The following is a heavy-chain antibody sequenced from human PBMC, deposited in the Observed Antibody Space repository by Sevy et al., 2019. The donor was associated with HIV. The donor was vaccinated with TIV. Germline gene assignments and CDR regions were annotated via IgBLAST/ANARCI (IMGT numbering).Heavy chain of an antibody. CDR2: ISYHGRDK. CDR3: AKDFTGYNGMDV. V-gene: IGHV3-30*18. D-gene: IGHD3-9*01. J-gene: IGHJ6*02. Sequence: GGSLRLSCVVSGFTFTTSGMHWVRQAPGKGLEWVAVISYHGRDKFYADSVKGRFTISRDNSDNILYLHMNSLRIEDTAVYYCAKDFTGYNGMDVWGQGTMVTVSS. CDR1: GFTFTTSG.